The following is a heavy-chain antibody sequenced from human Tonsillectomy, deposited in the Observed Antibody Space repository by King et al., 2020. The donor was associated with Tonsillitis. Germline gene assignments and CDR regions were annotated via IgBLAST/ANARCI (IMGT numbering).Heavy chain of an antibody. CDR1: GFTFSSYW. CDR2: IKLDGSEK. J-gene: IGHJ4*02. Sequence: VQLVESGGGLVQPGGSLRLSCAASGFTFSSYWMSWVRQAPGKGLEWVANIKLDGSEKYYVDSVKGRFTLSRDNAKNSLYLQMNSLRAEDTAVYYCAREISGWVHGRVGVYFDYWGQGILVTVSS. CDR3: AREISGWVHGRVGVYFDY. D-gene: IGHD6-19*01. V-gene: IGHV3-7*03.